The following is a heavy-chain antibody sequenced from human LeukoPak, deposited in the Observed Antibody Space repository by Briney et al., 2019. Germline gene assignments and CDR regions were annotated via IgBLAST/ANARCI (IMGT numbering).Heavy chain of an antibody. CDR3: TTDPTPGDTTMEVDY. V-gene: IGHV3-15*01. Sequence: PGGSLRLSCAASGFIFTNYFMSWVRQAPGKGLEWVGRIKSKTAGGTTDCAAPVKGRFTISRDDSENTLYLQMNSLKTEDTAVYYCTTDPTPGDTTMEVDYWGQGALVTVSS. D-gene: IGHD5-18*01. CDR1: GFIFTNYF. CDR2: IKSKTAGGTT. J-gene: IGHJ4*02.